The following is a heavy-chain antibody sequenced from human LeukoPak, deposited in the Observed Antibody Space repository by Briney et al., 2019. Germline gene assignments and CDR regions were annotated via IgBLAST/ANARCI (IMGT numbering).Heavy chain of an antibody. Sequence: GESLKISCKGSGYSFISYWIGWVRQMPGKGLEWMGIIYPGDSDVRYSPSFQGQVTMSADSYISTAYLQWSSLKASDTAMYYCARLPGSGSYYTAFDIWGQGTMGTVSS. D-gene: IGHD3-10*01. J-gene: IGHJ3*02. CDR2: IYPGDSDV. V-gene: IGHV5-51*01. CDR3: ARLPGSGSYYTAFDI. CDR1: GYSFISYW.